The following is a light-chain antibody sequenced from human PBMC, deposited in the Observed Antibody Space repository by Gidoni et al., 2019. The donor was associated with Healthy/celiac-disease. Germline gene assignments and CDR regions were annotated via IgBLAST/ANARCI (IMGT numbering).Light chain of an antibody. CDR2: WAS. J-gene: IGKJ3*01. CDR1: QSVLYSSNNKNY. V-gene: IGKV4-1*01. CDR3: QQYDSTPYT. Sequence: IVMTQPPDSLALFLRERATIHCQSSQSVLYSSNNKNYLAWYQQKPGQPPKLLIYWASSRETGVPDRFSGSGSGTDFTLTISSLQAEDVAVYYCQQYDSTPYTFGPGTKVEIK.